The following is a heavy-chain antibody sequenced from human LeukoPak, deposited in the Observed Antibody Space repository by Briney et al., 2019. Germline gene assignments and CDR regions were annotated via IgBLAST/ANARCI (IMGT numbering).Heavy chain of an antibody. V-gene: IGHV3-21*01. CDR1: GFTFSSYA. Sequence: GGSLRLSCAASGFTFSSYAINWVRQAPGKGLEWVASISSSSSYIYYADSVKGRFTISRDNARNSLYLQMNSLRAEDTAVYYCARSGVVVDALERGVANRFDPWGQGTLVTVSS. D-gene: IGHD2-15*01. CDR3: ARSGVVVDALERGVANRFDP. J-gene: IGHJ5*02. CDR2: ISSSSSYI.